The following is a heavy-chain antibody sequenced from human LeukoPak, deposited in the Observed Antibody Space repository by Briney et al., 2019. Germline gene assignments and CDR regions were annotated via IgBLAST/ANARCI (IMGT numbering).Heavy chain of an antibody. CDR2: ILFSGTT. V-gene: IGHV4-39*01. D-gene: IGHD3-16*01. Sequence: PETRSPTSPVSAGPISRRAYCWGWLRQTPVKGLEWIAIILFSGTTHNTPSLKGPRTLSVDPSKNQFSLQLSSVTAADTAVYYCARLGGSYGMDVWGQGTTVSASS. CDR3: ARLGGSYGMDV. CDR1: AGPISRRAYC. J-gene: IGHJ6*01.